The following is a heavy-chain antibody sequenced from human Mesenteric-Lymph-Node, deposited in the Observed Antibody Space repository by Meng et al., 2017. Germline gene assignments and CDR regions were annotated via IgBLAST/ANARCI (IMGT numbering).Heavy chain of an antibody. D-gene: IGHD3-22*01. CDR2: INTGNGNT. CDR3: ARDWDYDSSGYYLAGGNWFDP. Sequence: GGSLRLSCAASGYTFTSYAMHWVRQAPGQRLEWMGWINTGNGNTKYSQKFQGRVTITRDTSASTAYMELSSLRSEDTAVYYCARDWDYDSSGYYLAGGNWFDPWGQGTLVTVSS. CDR1: GYTFTSYA. J-gene: IGHJ5*02. V-gene: IGHV1-3*04.